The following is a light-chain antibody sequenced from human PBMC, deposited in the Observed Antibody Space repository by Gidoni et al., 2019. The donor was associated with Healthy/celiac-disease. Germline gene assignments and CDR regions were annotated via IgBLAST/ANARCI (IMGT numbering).Light chain of an antibody. CDR1: QSSSSY. CDR2: AAS. CDR3: QQSYSTPPYT. J-gene: IGKJ2*01. V-gene: IGKV1-39*01. Sequence: DIQMTQSPASLSASVGDRVTITCRASQSSSSYLNWYQQKPGKAPKLLIYAASSLQSGVPSRFSGSGSGTDFTLTISSLQPEDFATYYCQQSYSTPPYTFGQXTKLEIK.